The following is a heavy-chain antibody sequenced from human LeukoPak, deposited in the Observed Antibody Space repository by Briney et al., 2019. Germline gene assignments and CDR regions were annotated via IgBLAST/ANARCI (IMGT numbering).Heavy chain of an antibody. CDR3: ARNNIAVAGKGSWFDP. Sequence: SETLSLTCTVSGGSISSYYWSWIRQPPGKGLEWIGYIYYSGGTNYNPSLKSRVTISVDTSKNQFSLKLSSVTAADTAVYYCARNNIAVAGKGSWFDPWGQGTLVTVSS. CDR1: GGSISSYY. J-gene: IGHJ5*02. D-gene: IGHD6-19*01. V-gene: IGHV4-59*01. CDR2: IYYSGGT.